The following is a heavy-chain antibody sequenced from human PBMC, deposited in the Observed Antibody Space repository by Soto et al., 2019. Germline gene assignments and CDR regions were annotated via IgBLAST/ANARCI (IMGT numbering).Heavy chain of an antibody. J-gene: IGHJ4*02. CDR3: ATLNSFGADY. V-gene: IGHV3-74*01. Sequence: LRLSCAASGFTFSSYWMHWVRQGPGKGLVWVSRIDIDGSVTNYADPVKGRFTISRDNAKNTVYLQMSSLRAEDTAVYYCATLNSFGADYWGQGALVTVSS. CDR2: IDIDGSVT. D-gene: IGHD3-3*01. CDR1: GFTFSSYW.